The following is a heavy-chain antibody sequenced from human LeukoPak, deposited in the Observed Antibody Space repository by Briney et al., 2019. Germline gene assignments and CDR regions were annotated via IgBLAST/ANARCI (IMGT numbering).Heavy chain of an antibody. V-gene: IGHV4-59*01. J-gene: IGHJ3*02. CDR1: GGSISSYY. CDR3: ARHFSGYRSRAFDI. Sequence: SETLSLTCIVSGGSISSYYWSWIRQPPGKGLEWLGYIYYSGSTNYNPSLKSRVTISVDTSKNQFSLKLSSVTAADTAVYYCARHFSGYRSRAFDIWGQGTMVTVSS. CDR2: IYYSGST. D-gene: IGHD3-22*01.